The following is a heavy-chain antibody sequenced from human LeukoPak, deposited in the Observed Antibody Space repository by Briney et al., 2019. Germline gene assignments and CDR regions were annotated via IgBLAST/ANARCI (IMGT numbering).Heavy chain of an antibody. CDR1: GFTFSSYA. CDR3: AGDTNDEVRD. D-gene: IGHD1-1*01. CDR2: ISYDGSNK. V-gene: IGHV3-30*04. J-gene: IGHJ4*02. Sequence: GGSLRLSCAASGFTFSSYAMHWVRQAPGKGLEWVAVISYDGSNKYYADSVKGRFTISRDNSKNTLYLQMNSLRVEDTAVYYCAGDTNDEVRDWGQGTLVTVSS.